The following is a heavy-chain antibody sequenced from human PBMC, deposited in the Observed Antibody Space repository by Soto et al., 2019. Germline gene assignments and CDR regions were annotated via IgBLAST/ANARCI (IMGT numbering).Heavy chain of an antibody. CDR3: AREYYYGSGSPWYFDY. V-gene: IGHV1-69*06. CDR2: IIPIFGTA. Sequence: QVQLVQSGAEVKQPGSSVKVSCKASGGTFSSYAISWVRQAPGQGLEWMGGIIPIFGTANYAQKFQGRVMITANKSTITAYMEFGSLRSEDTSVYYCAREYYYGSGSPWYFDYWGQGALVTVSS. J-gene: IGHJ4*02. D-gene: IGHD3-10*01. CDR1: GGTFSSYA.